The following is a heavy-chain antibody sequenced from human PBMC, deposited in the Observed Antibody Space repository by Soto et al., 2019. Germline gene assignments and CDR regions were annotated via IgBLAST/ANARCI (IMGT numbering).Heavy chain of an antibody. CDR3: ARHGGLDV. CDR1: GYNFARYW. CDR2: IFPGDSDT. J-gene: IGHJ6*02. Sequence: PGESLKISCKASGYNFARYWIGWVRQMPGKGLEWMGIIFPGDSDTKYSPSFQGHVTISADKSLTTAYVQWRSLEASDTAVYYCARHGGLDVWGQGTTVTVSS. V-gene: IGHV5-51*01.